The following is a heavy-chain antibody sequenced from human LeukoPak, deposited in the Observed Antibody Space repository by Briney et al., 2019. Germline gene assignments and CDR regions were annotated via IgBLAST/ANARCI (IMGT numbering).Heavy chain of an antibody. CDR1: GFTFSSYA. D-gene: IGHD3-3*01. V-gene: IGHV3-23*01. CDR2: ISGSGGST. CDR3: AEVGGRGITIFGVVTRFDY. J-gene: IGHJ4*02. Sequence: PGGPLRLSCAASGFTFSSYAMSWVRQAPGKGLEWVSAISGSGGSTYYADSVKGRFTISRDNSKNTLYLQMNSLRAEDTAVYYCAEVGGRGITIFGVVTRFDYWGQGTLVTVSS.